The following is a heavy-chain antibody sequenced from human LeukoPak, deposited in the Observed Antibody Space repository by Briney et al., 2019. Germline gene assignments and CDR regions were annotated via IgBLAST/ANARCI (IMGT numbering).Heavy chain of an antibody. Sequence: GGSLRLSCAAPGFTFSSYGMSWVRQAPGKGLEWVSAISGSGGSTYYADSVKGRFTISRDNSKNTLYLQMNSLRAEDTAVYYCAKVGSYYDSSGYKNWFDPWGQGTLVTVSS. CDR2: ISGSGGST. V-gene: IGHV3-23*01. CDR3: AKVGSYYDSSGYKNWFDP. J-gene: IGHJ5*02. CDR1: GFTFSSYG. D-gene: IGHD3-22*01.